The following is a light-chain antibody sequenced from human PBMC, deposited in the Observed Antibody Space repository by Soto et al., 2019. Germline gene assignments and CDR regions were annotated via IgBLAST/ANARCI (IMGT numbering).Light chain of an antibody. CDR3: SSYSVSSTRYV. CDR2: EVS. CDR1: SSDVGSYNH. J-gene: IGLJ1*01. Sequence: QAVVTQPASVSGSPGQSITISCTGTSSDVGSYNHVSWYQQHPAKAPKLIIYEVSKRPSGISNHFSGSKSGNTASLTISGLQAEDEADYYCSSYSVSSTRYVIGTGTKVTVL. V-gene: IGLV2-23*02.